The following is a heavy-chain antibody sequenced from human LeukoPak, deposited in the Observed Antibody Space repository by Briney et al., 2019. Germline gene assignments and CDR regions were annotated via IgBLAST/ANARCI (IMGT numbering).Heavy chain of an antibody. D-gene: IGHD1-26*01. CDR3: ARVIQVGANLNDAFDI. CDR1: GFTFSSYA. Sequence: GGSLRLSCAASGFTFSSYAMNWVRQAPGRGLEWVSGFSGSGGTTYYADSVKGRFTISRDNAKNSLYLQMNSLRAEDTAVYYCARVIQVGANLNDAFDIWGQGTMVTVSS. V-gene: IGHV3-23*01. CDR2: FSGSGGTT. J-gene: IGHJ3*02.